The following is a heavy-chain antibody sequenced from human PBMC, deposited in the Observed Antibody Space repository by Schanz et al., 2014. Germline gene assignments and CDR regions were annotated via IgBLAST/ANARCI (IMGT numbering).Heavy chain of an antibody. Sequence: QVQLVQSGAEVKKPGASVKVSCKASGYTFTSYSIHWVRQAPGQGLEWMGWINPNTGGTNFAQKFQGWVTVTRDTSISTVYMELNSLNSDDTAVYYCARGGYSSGWYDRDIAHFDYWGQGTLVTVSS. D-gene: IGHD6-19*01. CDR3: ARGGYSSGWYDRDIAHFDY. V-gene: IGHV1-2*04. CDR2: INPNTGGT. J-gene: IGHJ4*02. CDR1: GYTFTSYS.